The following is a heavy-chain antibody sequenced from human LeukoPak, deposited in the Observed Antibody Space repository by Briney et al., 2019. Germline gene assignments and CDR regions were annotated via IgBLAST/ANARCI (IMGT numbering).Heavy chain of an antibody. CDR2: IFYSGST. CDR3: ARTYYDVFSGLAQIDY. V-gene: IGHV4-59*01. CDR1: GGSFSNYY. Sequence: SETLSLTCAVYGGSFSNYYWSWIRQPPGKGLEWIGHIFYSGSTNYNPSLKSRVTISVDTSKNQFSLKLTSVTAADTAVYYCARTYYDVFSGLAQIDYWGQGTLVTVSS. J-gene: IGHJ4*02. D-gene: IGHD3-3*01.